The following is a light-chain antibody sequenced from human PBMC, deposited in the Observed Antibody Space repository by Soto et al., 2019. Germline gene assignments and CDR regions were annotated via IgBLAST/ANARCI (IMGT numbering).Light chain of an antibody. CDR3: CSYAGIYSYV. CDR1: SSDVGRFEY. J-gene: IGLJ1*01. Sequence: LTQPRSVSGSPGQSVTISCTGTSSDVGRFEYVSWYQQHPGEAPKVVVYDITKRPSGVPDRFSGSKSGNTASLTISGLQAEDEADYYCCSYAGIYSYVFGTGTKVTV. CDR2: DIT. V-gene: IGLV2-11*01.